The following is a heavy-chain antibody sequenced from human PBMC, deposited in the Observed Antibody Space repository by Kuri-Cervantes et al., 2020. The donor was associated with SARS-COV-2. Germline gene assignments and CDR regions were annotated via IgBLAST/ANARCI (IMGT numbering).Heavy chain of an antibody. D-gene: IGHD3-22*01. CDR2: SSAYNGNT. V-gene: IGHV1-18*04. CDR3: ARDAFDSSGYQLVDY. CDR1: GYTFTSYG. J-gene: IGHJ4*02. Sequence: ASVKVSCKASGYTFTSYGISWERQAPGQGLEWMGWSSAYNGNTDYAQKLQGRVTMTTDTSTSTAYMELRSLRSDDTAVYYCARDAFDSSGYQLVDYWGQGTLVTVSS.